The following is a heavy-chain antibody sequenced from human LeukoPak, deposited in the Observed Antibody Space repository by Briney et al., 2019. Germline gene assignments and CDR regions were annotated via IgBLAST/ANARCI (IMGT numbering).Heavy chain of an antibody. CDR3: GKDRPHSYHSRGHYYRQNGDY. CDR2: ISGSGENT. Sequence: GGSLRLSCRASGFSFSSYAMSWVRQARGKGLEWVSSISGSGENTYYTDSVKGRFTISRDNFKSTLYLQMNSLRAEDTVVYYCGKDRPHSYHSRGHYYRQNGDYWGQGTLVTVSS. J-gene: IGHJ4*02. D-gene: IGHD3-22*01. CDR1: GFSFSSYA. V-gene: IGHV3-23*01.